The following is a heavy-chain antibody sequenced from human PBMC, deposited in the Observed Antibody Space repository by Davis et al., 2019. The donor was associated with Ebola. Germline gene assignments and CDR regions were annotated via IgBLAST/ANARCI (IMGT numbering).Heavy chain of an antibody. CDR3: TSRGLVSATDEAFDI. V-gene: IGHV3-15*05. CDR1: GFTFSTAW. CDR2: VKSKISGGTI. J-gene: IGHJ3*02. D-gene: IGHD1-1*01. Sequence: GESLKISCAASGFTFSTAWMSWVRQAPGKGLEWVGRVKSKISGGTITYAAPVQGRFTISRDDSKNTLYLQMTSLKGEDTAKYYCTSRGLVSATDEAFDIWGQGTVVTVSS.